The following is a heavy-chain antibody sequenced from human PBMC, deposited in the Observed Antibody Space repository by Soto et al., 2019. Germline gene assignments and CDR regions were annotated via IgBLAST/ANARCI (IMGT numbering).Heavy chain of an antibody. V-gene: IGHV1-18*01. CDR1: GYTFTSYG. CDR2: ISAYNGNT. CDR3: GRGRYDGTYYFDS. D-gene: IGHD3-16*02. J-gene: IGHJ4*01. Sequence: ASVKVSCKASGYTFTSYGISWVRQAPGQGLEWMGWISAYNGNTNYAQKLQGRVTMTTDTSTSTAYLELSSLRSDDTAVYYCGRGRYDGTYYFDSWGQGTLVTVSS.